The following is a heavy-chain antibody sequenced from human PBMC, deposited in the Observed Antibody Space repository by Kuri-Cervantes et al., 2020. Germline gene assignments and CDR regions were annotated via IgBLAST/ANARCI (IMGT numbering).Heavy chain of an antibody. CDR2: INHSGST. CDR1: GGSISSSSYY. CDR3: ARVSVGATGAEYFQH. V-gene: IGHV4-39*07. D-gene: IGHD1-26*01. Sequence: SETLSLTCTVSGGSISSSSYYWGWIRQPPGKGLEWIGEINHSGSTNYNPSLKSRVTISVDTSKNQFSLKLSSVTAADTAVYYCARVSVGATGAEYFQHWGQGTLVTVSS. J-gene: IGHJ1*01.